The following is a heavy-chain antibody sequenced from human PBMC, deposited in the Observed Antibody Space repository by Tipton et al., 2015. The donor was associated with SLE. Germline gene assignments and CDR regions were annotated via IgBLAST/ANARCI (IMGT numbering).Heavy chain of an antibody. CDR1: GGSFSGYY. V-gene: IGHV4-34*01. CDR2: INHSGST. Sequence: LRLSCAVYGGSFSGYYWSWIRQPPGKGLEWIGEINHSGSTNYNPSLKSRVTMSVDPSKNQFSLKLGSVTAADTAVYYCAREYGGEAFDIWGQGTKVTVSS. J-gene: IGHJ3*02. D-gene: IGHD3-16*01. CDR3: AREYGGEAFDI.